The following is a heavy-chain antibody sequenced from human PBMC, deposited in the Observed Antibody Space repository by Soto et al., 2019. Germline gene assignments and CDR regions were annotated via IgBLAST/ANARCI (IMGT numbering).Heavy chain of an antibody. J-gene: IGHJ5*02. CDR1: GASISSYY. V-gene: IGHV4-59*01. Sequence: AETLSLTCTVSGASISSYYWSWIRQPPGKGLEWIGYIYYSGSTNYNPSLKSRVTISVDTSKNQFSLKLSSVTAADTAVYFCARLPWAGYGGVFDPWGQGTLVTVS. CDR3: ARLPWAGYGGVFDP. CDR2: IYYSGST. D-gene: IGHD2-8*02.